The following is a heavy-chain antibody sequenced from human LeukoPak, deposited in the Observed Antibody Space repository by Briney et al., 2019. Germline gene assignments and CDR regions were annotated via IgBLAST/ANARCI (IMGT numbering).Heavy chain of an antibody. V-gene: IGHV3-30*18. D-gene: IGHD3-9*01. J-gene: IGHJ4*02. Sequence: GGSLRLSCAASGFTFRSYGMHWVRQAPGKGLERAAVISFDGSDKYFADSVKGRFTISRDNSKNTLYLQMNRLRAEDTAVYYCAKSSPILRYFDWLSGMDYWGQGTLVTVSS. CDR1: GFTFRSYG. CDR2: ISFDGSDK. CDR3: AKSSPILRYFDWLSGMDY.